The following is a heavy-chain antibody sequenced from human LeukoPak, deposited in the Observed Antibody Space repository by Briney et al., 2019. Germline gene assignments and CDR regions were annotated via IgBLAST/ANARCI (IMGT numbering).Heavy chain of an antibody. CDR2: IFSST. CDR1: GFTVSSNS. D-gene: IGHD2-15*01. CDR3: ARGADGVSSNSRGWFDP. Sequence: GGSLRLSCTVSGFTVSSNSMSWVRQAPGKGLEWVSFIFSSTHYSDSVKGRFTISRDNARNSLYLQMNTLRAEDTAVYSCARGADGVSSNSRGWFDPWGQGTLVTVSS. J-gene: IGHJ5*02. V-gene: IGHV3-53*01.